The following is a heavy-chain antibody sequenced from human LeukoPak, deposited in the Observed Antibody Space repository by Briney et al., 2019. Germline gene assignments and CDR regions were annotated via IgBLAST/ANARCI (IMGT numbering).Heavy chain of an antibody. CDR3: ARGDVSGCGGDCYPFDY. V-gene: IGHV1-69*01. Sequence: ASVKVSCKASGGTFSSYAIGWVRQAPGQGLEWMGGIIPIFGTANYAQKFQGRVTITADESTSTAYMELSSLRSEDTAVYYCARGDVSGCGGDCYPFDYWGQGTLVTVSS. D-gene: IGHD2-21*02. J-gene: IGHJ4*02. CDR2: IIPIFGTA. CDR1: GGTFSSYA.